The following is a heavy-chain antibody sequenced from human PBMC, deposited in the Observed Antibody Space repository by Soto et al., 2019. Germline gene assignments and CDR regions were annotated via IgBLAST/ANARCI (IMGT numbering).Heavy chain of an antibody. CDR2: IYYSGST. J-gene: IGHJ4*02. V-gene: IGHV4-30-4*01. CDR3: ASSDTAMGTIDY. Sequence: QVKLQESGPGLVKPSQTLSLTCTVSGGSISSGDYYWSWIRKPPGKGLEWIGYIYYSGSTYYNPSLKSLRTISLETSKNQFSLKLSAVTAADTAVYYCASSDTAMGTIDYWGQGTLGTVSS. CDR1: GGSISSGDYY. D-gene: IGHD5-18*01.